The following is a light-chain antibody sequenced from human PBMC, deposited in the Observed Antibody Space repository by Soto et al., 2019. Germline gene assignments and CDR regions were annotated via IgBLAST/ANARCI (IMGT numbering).Light chain of an antibody. CDR3: QQRSTWPLFT. CDR1: QTVSRC. CDR2: YAS. V-gene: IGKV3-11*01. J-gene: IGKJ4*01. Sequence: VLTQSPATLSLSPGERATLSCRASQTVSRCLSWYQQKPGQAPRLLIYYASNRATGIPARFSGSGSGTDYTLTISSLEPEDFAVYYCQQRSTWPLFTFGGGTKVEI.